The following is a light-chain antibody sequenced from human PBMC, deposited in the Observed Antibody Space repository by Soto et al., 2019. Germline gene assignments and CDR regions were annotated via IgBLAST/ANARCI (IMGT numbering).Light chain of an antibody. CDR3: QQYNNWPLT. V-gene: IGKV3-15*01. J-gene: IGKJ4*01. Sequence: EIVMTQSLATLSVSPGERATLSCRASQSVSSNLAWYQQKPGQAPRLLIYGASTRDTGIPARFSGSGSGTEFTLTISSLQSEDFAVYYCQQYNNWPLTFGGGTKVEIK. CDR2: GAS. CDR1: QSVSSN.